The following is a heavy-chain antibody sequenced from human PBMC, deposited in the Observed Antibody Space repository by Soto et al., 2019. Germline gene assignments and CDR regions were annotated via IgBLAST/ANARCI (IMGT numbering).Heavy chain of an antibody. V-gene: IGHV4-59*01. Sequence: QVQLQESGPGLVKPSETLSLTCTVSGGSISSYYWSWIRQPPGKGLEWIGYIYYSGSTNYNPSLKSRVTISVDTSKNQFSLKLSSVTAADTAVYDCARAKLAYYYGSGGGFDPWGQGTLVTVSS. J-gene: IGHJ5*02. CDR1: GGSISSYY. D-gene: IGHD3-10*01. CDR3: ARAKLAYYYGSGGGFDP. CDR2: IYYSGST.